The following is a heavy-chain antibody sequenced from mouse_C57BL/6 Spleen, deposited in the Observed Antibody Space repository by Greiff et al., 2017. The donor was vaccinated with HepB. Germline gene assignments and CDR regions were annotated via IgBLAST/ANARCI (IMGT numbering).Heavy chain of an antibody. Sequence: EVQVVESGGDLVKPGGSLKLSCAASGFTFSSYGMSWVRQTPDKRLEWVATISSGGSYTYYPDSVKGRFTISRDNAKNTLYLQMSSLKSEDTAMYYCARPPRSYDAMDYWGQGTSVTVSS. CDR3: ARPPRSYDAMDY. CDR1: GFTFSSYG. CDR2: ISSGGSYT. J-gene: IGHJ4*01. V-gene: IGHV5-6*01.